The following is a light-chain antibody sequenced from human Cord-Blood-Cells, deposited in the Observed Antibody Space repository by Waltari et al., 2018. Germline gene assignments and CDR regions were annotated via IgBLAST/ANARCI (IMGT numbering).Light chain of an antibody. CDR3: QQSYSTPHS. Sequence: IQMTQSPSSLSASVGDRVTTTCRASKSISSYLNWYQQKPGKAPKLLIYAASSLQSGVPSRFSGSGSGTDFTLTISSLQPEDFATYYCQQSYSTPHSFGPGTKVDIK. V-gene: IGKV1-39*01. CDR2: AAS. J-gene: IGKJ3*01. CDR1: KSISSY.